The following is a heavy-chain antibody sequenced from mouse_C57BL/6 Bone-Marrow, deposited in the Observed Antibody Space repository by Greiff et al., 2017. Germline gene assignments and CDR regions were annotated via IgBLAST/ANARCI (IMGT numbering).Heavy chain of an antibody. D-gene: IGHD1-1*01. CDR1: GFTFSDYG. CDR3: ARPAGSSYGDY. Sequence: EVMLVESGGGLVKPGGSLKLSCAASGFTFSDYGMHWVRQAPEKGLEWVAYISSGSSTIYYADTVKGRFTISRDNAKNTLFLQMTRLRSADTAMYYCARPAGSSYGDYWGQGTTLTVSS. V-gene: IGHV5-17*01. J-gene: IGHJ2*01. CDR2: ISSGSSTI.